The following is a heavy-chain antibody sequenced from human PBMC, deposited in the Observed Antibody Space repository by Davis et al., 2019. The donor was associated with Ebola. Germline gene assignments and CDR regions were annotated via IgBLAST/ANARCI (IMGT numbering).Heavy chain of an antibody. CDR3: ARYCSGGSCYPVNWFDP. J-gene: IGHJ5*02. D-gene: IGHD2-15*01. CDR1: GYTFTSYG. CDR2: ISAYNGNT. Sequence: ASVKVSCKASGYTFTSYGISWVRQAPGQGLEWMGWISAYNGNTNYAQKLQGRVTMTTDTSTNTAYMELRSLRSDDTAVYYCARYCSGGSCYPVNWFDPWGQGTLVTVSS. V-gene: IGHV1-18*01.